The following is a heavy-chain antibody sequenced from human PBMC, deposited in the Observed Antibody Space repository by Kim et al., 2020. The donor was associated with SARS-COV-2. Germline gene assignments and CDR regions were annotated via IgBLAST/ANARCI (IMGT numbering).Heavy chain of an antibody. CDR1: GFTFSSYA. J-gene: IGHJ4*02. V-gene: IGHV3-30*04. CDR3: SRDAYSSSWYEVDY. D-gene: IGHD6-13*01. Sequence: GGSLRLSCAASGFTFSSYAMHWVRQAPGKGLEWVAVISYDGSNKYYADSVKGRFTISRDNSKNTLYLQMNSLRAEDTAVYYCSRDAYSSSWYEVDYWGQGTLVTVSS. CDR2: ISYDGSNK.